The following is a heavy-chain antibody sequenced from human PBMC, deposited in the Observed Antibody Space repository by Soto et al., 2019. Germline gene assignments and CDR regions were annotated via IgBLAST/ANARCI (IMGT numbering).Heavy chain of an antibody. D-gene: IGHD6-13*01. V-gene: IGHV4-30-4*01. CDR1: GGSISSGDYY. J-gene: IGHJ3*02. CDR3: ARESSVAAADIDAFDI. Sequence: QVQLQESGPGLVKPSQTLSLTCTVSGGSISSGDYYWSWIRQPPGKGLEWIGHIYYSGSTYYNPSLKSRVTISVDTSKNQFSLKLSSVTAADTAVYYCARESSVAAADIDAFDIWGQGTMVTVSS. CDR2: IYYSGST.